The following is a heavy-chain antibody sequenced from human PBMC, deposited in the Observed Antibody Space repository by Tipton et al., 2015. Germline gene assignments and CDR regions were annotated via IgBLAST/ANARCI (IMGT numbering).Heavy chain of an antibody. D-gene: IGHD4-17*01. CDR2: IYSSGST. CDR1: GASLSNYY. Sequence: TLSLTCTVSGASLSNYYWSWVRQPPGKGLEWIGYIYSSGSTNYNPSLKSRVTISVDTSKNQFSLKLSSVTAADTAVYYCVRVPTTVTTYFDYWGQGTLVTVSS. V-gene: IGHV4-59*12. J-gene: IGHJ4*02. CDR3: VRVPTTVTTYFDY.